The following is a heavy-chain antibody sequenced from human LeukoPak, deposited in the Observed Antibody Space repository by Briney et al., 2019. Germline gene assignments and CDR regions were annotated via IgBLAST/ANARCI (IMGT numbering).Heavy chain of an antibody. V-gene: IGHV3-23*01. D-gene: IGHD3-22*01. J-gene: IGHJ4*02. CDR2: ISGSGGST. CDR1: GFTFSSYT. Sequence: GGSLRLSCAASGFTFSSYTMSWVRQAPGKGLEWVSGISGSGGSTYYADSVRGRFTLSRGNSKNTLYLQMNSLRAEDTAVYYCAKYGSDSGAYYYFDYWGQGTLVTVSS. CDR3: AKYGSDSGAYYYFDY.